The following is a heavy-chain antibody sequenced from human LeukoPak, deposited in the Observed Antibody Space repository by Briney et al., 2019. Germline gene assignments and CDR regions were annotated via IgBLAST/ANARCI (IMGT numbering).Heavy chain of an antibody. CDR1: GGSFSGYY. V-gene: IGHV4-34*01. CDR3: ARRNTAMAFDY. D-gene: IGHD5-18*01. Sequence: PSETLSLTRTVYGGSFSGYYWSWIRQPPGKGLEWIGEINHSGSTNYNPSLKSRVTISVDTSKNQFSLKLSSVTAADTAVYYCARRNTAMAFDYWGQGTLVTVSS. J-gene: IGHJ4*02. CDR2: INHSGST.